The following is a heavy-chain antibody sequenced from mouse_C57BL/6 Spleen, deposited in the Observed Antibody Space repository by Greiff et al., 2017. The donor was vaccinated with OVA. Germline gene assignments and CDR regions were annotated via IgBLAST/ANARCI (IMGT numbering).Heavy chain of an antibody. CDR1: GYTFTSCT. J-gene: IGHJ2*01. CDR3: ARSDSNYVYFDY. D-gene: IGHD2-5*01. V-gene: IGHV1-4*01. CDR2: INPSSGYT. Sequence: QVQLQQSGAELARPGASVKMSCKASGYTFTSCTMHWVKQRPGQGLEWIGYINPSSGYTKYNQKFKDKATLTADKSSSTAYMQLSSLTSEDSAVYYCARSDSNYVYFDYWGQGTTLTVSS.